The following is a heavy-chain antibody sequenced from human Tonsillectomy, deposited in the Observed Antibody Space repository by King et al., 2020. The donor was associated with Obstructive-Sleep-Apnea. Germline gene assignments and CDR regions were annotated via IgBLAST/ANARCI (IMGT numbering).Heavy chain of an antibody. J-gene: IGHJ6*02. CDR1: GASVNIFY. V-gene: IGHV4-4*07. CDR3: ARVGETIYYYYGMDV. CDR2: IYTSGST. Sequence: LQLQESGPGLVEPSETLSLTCTVSGASVNIFYWCWIRQPAGEGLEWIGLIYTSGSTDYNPSLKSRVTMSVDTSKKQFSLKLTSVTAADTAVYYCARVGETIYYYYGMDVWGQGTTVTVSS. D-gene: IGHD1-7*01.